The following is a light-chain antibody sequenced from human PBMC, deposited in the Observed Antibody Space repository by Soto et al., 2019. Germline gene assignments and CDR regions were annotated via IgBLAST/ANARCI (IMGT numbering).Light chain of an antibody. J-gene: IGLJ3*02. Sequence: QSALTQPASVSGSPGQSITLSCAGTTNDIGSYNYVSWFQQHPGEAPKLIIFEVTHRPSGISTRFSGSKSGNTASLTISDLQAEDEPLYYCSSYKFSTTLRVFGGGTKVTVL. V-gene: IGLV2-14*01. CDR3: SSYKFSTTLRV. CDR1: TNDIGSYNY. CDR2: EVT.